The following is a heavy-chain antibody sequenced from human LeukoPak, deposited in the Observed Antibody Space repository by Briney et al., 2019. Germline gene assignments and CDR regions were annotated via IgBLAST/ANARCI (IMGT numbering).Heavy chain of an antibody. CDR2: ISYDGSSK. J-gene: IGHJ6*02. CDR1: GFTFSSYA. CDR3: ATEPGFGQLSVLFYYYGMAA. D-gene: IGHD3-10*01. V-gene: IGHV3-30*04. Sequence: GGSLRLSCAASGFTFSSYAMHWVRQGPAQGLERVAVISYDGSSKYYADSVKDRFTISRDNSKNKLYLQMNSRRAEDPAVYYCATEPGFGQLSVLFYYYGMAAWGQGPTVTVSS.